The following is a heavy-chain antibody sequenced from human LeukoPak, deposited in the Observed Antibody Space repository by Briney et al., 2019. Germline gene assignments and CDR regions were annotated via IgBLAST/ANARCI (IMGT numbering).Heavy chain of an antibody. CDR2: INWNGGST. V-gene: IGHV3-20*04. CDR3: ARAPGVRYYYYMDV. J-gene: IGHJ6*03. Sequence: PGGSLRLSCATSGFTFDDSGVSWVRQAPGKGLEWVSGINWNGGSTGYADSVKGRFTISRDNAKNFLYLQMNSLRAEDTALYYCARAPGVRYYYYMDVWGKGTTVTVSS. D-gene: IGHD2-8*01. CDR1: GFTFDDSG.